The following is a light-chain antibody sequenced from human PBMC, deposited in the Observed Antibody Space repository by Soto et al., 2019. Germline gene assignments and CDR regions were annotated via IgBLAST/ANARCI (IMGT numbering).Light chain of an antibody. Sequence: QSVLTQPPSASGTPGQRVTISCSGSNSNIGSNTVSWYQQFPGTAPKLLIYNNNQRPSGVPERFSGSKSDTSASLAISGLQSDDEADYYCAAWDHTLYPYVLGNGTKVTV. CDR1: NSNIGSNT. J-gene: IGLJ1*01. CDR2: NNN. V-gene: IGLV1-44*01. CDR3: AAWDHTLYPYV.